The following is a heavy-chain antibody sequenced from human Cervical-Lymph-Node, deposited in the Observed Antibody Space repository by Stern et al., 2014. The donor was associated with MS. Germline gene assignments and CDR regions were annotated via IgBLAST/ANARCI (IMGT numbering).Heavy chain of an antibody. Sequence: VQLVESGGGVVQPGRSLRLSCAASGFTFSSYGMHWVRQAPGKGLEWVAVISYDGSNKYYADSVKGRFTISRDNSKNTLYLQMNSLRAEDTAVYYCAKDLQSWGQGTLVTVSS. CDR1: GFTFSSYG. CDR2: ISYDGSNK. V-gene: IGHV3-30*18. CDR3: AKDLQS. J-gene: IGHJ4*02.